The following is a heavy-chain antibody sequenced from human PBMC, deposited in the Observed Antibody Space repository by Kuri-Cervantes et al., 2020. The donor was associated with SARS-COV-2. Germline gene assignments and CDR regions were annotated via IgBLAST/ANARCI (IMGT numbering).Heavy chain of an antibody. Sequence: ASVKVSCKASGYTFASYDISWVRLAPGQGLEWMGWMNPDSGKTAYAQKFQGRVTMTRGTSVTTAYLEMSRLRSEDTALYYCARASGGRGSSAFDIWGQGTVVTVSS. D-gene: IGHD3-16*01. CDR1: GYTFASYD. CDR2: MNPDSGKT. CDR3: ARASGGRGSSAFDI. V-gene: IGHV1-8*02. J-gene: IGHJ3*02.